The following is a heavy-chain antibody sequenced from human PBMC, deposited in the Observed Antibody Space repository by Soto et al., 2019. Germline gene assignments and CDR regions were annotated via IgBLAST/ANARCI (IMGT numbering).Heavy chain of an antibody. CDR3: VRVLMVYVPQPKDYYYYYMDV. V-gene: IGHV1-46*03. CDR2: INPSGGST. J-gene: IGHJ6*03. D-gene: IGHD2-8*01. CDR1: GYTFTSYY. Sequence: GASVKVSCKASGYTFTSYYMHWVRQAPGQGLEWMGIINPSGGSTSYAQKFQGRVTMTRDTSTSTVYMELSSLRSEDTAVYYCVRVLMVYVPQPKDYYYYYMDVWGKGTTVTVSS.